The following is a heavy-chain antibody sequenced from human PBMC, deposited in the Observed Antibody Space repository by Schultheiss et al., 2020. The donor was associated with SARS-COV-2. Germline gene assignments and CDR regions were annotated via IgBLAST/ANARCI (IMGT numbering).Heavy chain of an antibody. D-gene: IGHD2-8*01. V-gene: IGHV3-74*01. CDR2: INSDGSST. J-gene: IGHJ4*02. Sequence: GGSLRLSCAASGFTFSSYWMHWVRQAPGKGLVWVSRINSDGSSTSYADSVKGRFTISRDNAKNTLYRQMNSLRAEDTAVYYCARGVGCTNGVCSSFAYWGQGTRVTAPQ. CDR3: ARGVGCTNGVCSSFAY. CDR1: GFTFSSYW.